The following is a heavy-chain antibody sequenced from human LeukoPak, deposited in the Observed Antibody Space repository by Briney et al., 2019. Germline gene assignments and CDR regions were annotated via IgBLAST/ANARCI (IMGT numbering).Heavy chain of an antibody. CDR3: ARDCSGGTCYLGVIDY. J-gene: IGHJ4*02. V-gene: IGHV4-4*07. Sequence: SETLSLTCTVSGGSISNNYYWGWIRQPAGKGLEWIGRIYMTGDTNYNPSLKSRVTMSVDTSKNQFFLELSSVTAADAAVYYCARDCSGGTCYLGVIDYWGQGTLVAVSS. CDR1: GGSISNNYY. D-gene: IGHD2-15*01. CDR2: IYMTGDT.